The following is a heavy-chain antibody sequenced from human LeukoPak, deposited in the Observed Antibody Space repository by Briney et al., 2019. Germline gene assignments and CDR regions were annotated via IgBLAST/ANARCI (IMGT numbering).Heavy chain of an antibody. D-gene: IGHD3-10*01. V-gene: IGHV4-59*01. Sequence: KPSETLSLTCTVSGGSISSYYWSWIRQPPGKGLEWIGYIYYSGSTNYNPSLKSRVTISVDTSKNQFSLKLSSVTAADTAVYYCARIQRKGDYGSGSYFYYYYMDVWGKGTTVTVSS. CDR1: GGSISSYY. CDR2: IYYSGST. CDR3: ARIQRKGDYGSGSYFYYYYMDV. J-gene: IGHJ6*03.